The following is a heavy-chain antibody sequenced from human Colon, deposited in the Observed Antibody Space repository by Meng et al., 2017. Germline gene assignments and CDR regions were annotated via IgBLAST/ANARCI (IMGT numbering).Heavy chain of an antibody. J-gene: IGHJ5*01. CDR1: GFTFSSYE. Sequence: GGSLRLSCAGSGFTFSSYEMNWVRQAPGKGLEWVAYISGSGSSEKYADSVKGRFSISRDNAKNSLFLHMNSLRAEDTAVYYCARAFPAGAWGHGTPVTVSS. CDR3: ARAFPAGA. CDR2: ISGSGSSE. V-gene: IGHV3-48*03. D-gene: IGHD6-25*01.